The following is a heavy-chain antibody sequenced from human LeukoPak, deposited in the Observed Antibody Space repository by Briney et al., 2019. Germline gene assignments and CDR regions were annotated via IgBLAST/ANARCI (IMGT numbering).Heavy chain of an antibody. CDR3: ARIFRGAYFDY. Sequence: PSETLSLTCAVSGGSISSYYWSWIRQPPGKGLEWIGYIHFSGSTNYNPSLKSRVTVSDDKSKNQFSLKLSSVTAADTAVYYCARIFRGAYFDYWGQGTLVTVSS. CDR1: GGSISSYY. J-gene: IGHJ4*02. V-gene: IGHV4-59*01. CDR2: IHFSGST. D-gene: IGHD3-10*01.